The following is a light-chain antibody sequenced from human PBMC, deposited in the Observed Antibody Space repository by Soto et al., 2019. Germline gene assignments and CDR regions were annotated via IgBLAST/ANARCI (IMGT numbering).Light chain of an antibody. CDR2: EVN. Sequence: QSALTQPPSASGSHGQSVTISCTGASSDVGAYNYVSWYQQHPGKAPKLVIYEVNKRPSGVPDRFSGSKSGTTASLIVSGLQAEDEADYYCTSYAGSNDLGVFGGGTKVTVL. V-gene: IGLV2-8*01. CDR1: SSDVGAYNY. CDR3: TSYAGSNDLGV. J-gene: IGLJ3*02.